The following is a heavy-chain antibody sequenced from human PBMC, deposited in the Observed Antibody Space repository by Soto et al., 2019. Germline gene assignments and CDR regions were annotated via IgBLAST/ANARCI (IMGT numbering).Heavy chain of an antibody. CDR1: GASISSSGYY. CDR3: ARGTDDGIDAFDI. D-gene: IGHD1-20*01. V-gene: IGHV4-31*03. Sequence: QVQLQESGPGLVKPSQTLSLTCIVSGASISSSGYYWGWIRQHPGKGLEWIGYIYYSGNTYYNPSVKSRVTISVDTSKKQFSLHLSSVTAADTAVYYCARGTDDGIDAFDIWGQGTMVTVSS. CDR2: IYYSGNT. J-gene: IGHJ3*02.